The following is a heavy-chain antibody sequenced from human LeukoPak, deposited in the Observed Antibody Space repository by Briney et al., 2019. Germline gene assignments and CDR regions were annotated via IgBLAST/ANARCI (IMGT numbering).Heavy chain of an antibody. Sequence: GGSLRLSCAVSGFHSTTYWMTWVRQAPGKGLEWVANIKQDGSDKNYVESVKGRFTISRDNAKKLLFLQMNSLRAEDTAVYYCARDLPDVLTGYSDNAFDIWGQGTMVTVSS. CDR2: IKQDGSDK. CDR1: GFHSTTYW. CDR3: ARDLPDVLTGYSDNAFDI. J-gene: IGHJ3*02. V-gene: IGHV3-7*03. D-gene: IGHD3-9*01.